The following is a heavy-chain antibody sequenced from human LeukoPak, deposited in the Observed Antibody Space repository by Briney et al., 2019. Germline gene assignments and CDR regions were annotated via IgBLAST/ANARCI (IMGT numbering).Heavy chain of an antibody. D-gene: IGHD4-17*01. Sequence: SETLSLTCTVSGGSISSYYWSWIRQPPGKGLEWIGYIYYSGSTNYDPSLKSRVTISVDTSKNQFSLKLSSVTAADTAVYYCARATVSYSYYAMDVWGQGTTVTVYS. V-gene: IGHV4-59*01. CDR2: IYYSGST. CDR1: GGSISSYY. J-gene: IGHJ6*02. CDR3: ARATVSYSYYAMDV.